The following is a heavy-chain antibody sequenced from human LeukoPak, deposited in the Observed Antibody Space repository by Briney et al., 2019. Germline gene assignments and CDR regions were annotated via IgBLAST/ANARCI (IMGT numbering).Heavy chain of an antibody. V-gene: IGHV4-59*10. J-gene: IGHJ2*01. CDR3: ASTPIPWYFDL. CDR2: IYTSGST. CDR1: GGSFSSYY. Sequence: SETLSLTCAVYGGSFSSYYWSWIRQPAGKGLEWIGRIYTSGSTNYNPSLKGRVTMSVDTSKNQFSLKLSSVTAADTAVYYCASTPIPWYFDLWGRGTLVTVSS.